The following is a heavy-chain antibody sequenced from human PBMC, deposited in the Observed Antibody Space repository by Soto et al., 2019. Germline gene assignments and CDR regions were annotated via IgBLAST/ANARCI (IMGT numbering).Heavy chain of an antibody. CDR1: GGSISSGGSS. Sequence: QLQLQESGSGLVKPSQTLSLTCTVSGGSISSGGSSWNWIRQAPGKGLEWIGYIYHSGYTLYNPSLKGRVTISVDKSKNHFSLNLTSVTAADTAVYYCARDQLEGNWFDPWGQGTLVTVAS. CDR2: IYHSGYT. J-gene: IGHJ5*02. V-gene: IGHV4-30-2*01. D-gene: IGHD1-1*01. CDR3: ARDQLEGNWFDP.